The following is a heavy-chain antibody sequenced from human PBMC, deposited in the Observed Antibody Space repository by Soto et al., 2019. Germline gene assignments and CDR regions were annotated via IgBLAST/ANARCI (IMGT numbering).Heavy chain of an antibody. V-gene: IGHV1-69*13. CDR3: AREVGSARGGVRSYYQTAAFDI. Sequence: GASVKVSCKASGGTFGSYAISWGRQAPGQGLEWMGGIIPIFGTANYAQKFQGRVTITADESTSTAYMELSSLRSEDKAVYSCAREVGSARGGVRSYYQTAAFDIWGQGTMVTVSS. CDR1: GGTFGSYA. J-gene: IGHJ3*02. D-gene: IGHD1-26*01. CDR2: IIPIFGTA.